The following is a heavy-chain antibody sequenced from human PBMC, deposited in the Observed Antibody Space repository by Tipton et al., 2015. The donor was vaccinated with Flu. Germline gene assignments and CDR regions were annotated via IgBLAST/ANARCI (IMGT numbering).Heavy chain of an antibody. D-gene: IGHD3-16*01. V-gene: IGHV3-49*03. CDR3: TRAAYVRDLFDP. J-gene: IGHJ5*02. Sequence: RSLRLSCTASGFTFGDYAMSWFRQAPGKGLEWVGFVRSKAYGGTTESAASVKARFTISRDDSKNIAYLQMNSLKIEDTAVYYCTRAAYVRDLFDPWGQGTLVIVSS. CDR2: VRSKAYGGTT. CDR1: GFTFGDYA.